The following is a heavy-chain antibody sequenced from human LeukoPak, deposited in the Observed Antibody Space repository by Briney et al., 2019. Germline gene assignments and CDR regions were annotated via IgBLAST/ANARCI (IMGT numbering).Heavy chain of an antibody. J-gene: IGHJ4*02. D-gene: IGHD2-15*01. Sequence: GASVKVSCEASGGTFISYAINWVRQAPGQGLEWMGGIIPIFGTANYAQKFQGRVTITADESTSTAYMELSSLRSEDTAVYYCARRPGYCSGGSCYSESKRYYFDYWGQGTLVTVYS. CDR3: ARRPGYCSGGSCYSESKRYYFDY. CDR1: GGTFISYA. V-gene: IGHV1-69*13. CDR2: IIPIFGTA.